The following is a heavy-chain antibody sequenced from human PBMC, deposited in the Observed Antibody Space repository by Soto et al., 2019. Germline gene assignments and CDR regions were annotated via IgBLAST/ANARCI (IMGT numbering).Heavy chain of an antibody. CDR1: GFTFSSYG. J-gene: IGHJ4*02. V-gene: IGHV3-30*18. D-gene: IGHD5-18*01. Sequence: PGGSLRLSCAASGFTFSSYGMHWVRQAPGKGLEWVAVISYDGSNKYYADSVKGRFTISRDNSKNTLYLQMNSLRAEDTAVYYCAKDPQDTAIWSGYYFDYWGQGALVTVS. CDR2: ISYDGSNK. CDR3: AKDPQDTAIWSGYYFDY.